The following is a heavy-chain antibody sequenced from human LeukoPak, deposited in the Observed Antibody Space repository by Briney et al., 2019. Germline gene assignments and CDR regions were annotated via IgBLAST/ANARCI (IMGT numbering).Heavy chain of an antibody. CDR1: GLTFSSYA. CDR3: ARDHYWLEYCTNGVCQDTFDI. V-gene: IGHV3-30-3*01. D-gene: IGHD2-8*01. CDR2: ISFDGSNA. Sequence: GGSLRLSCAASGLTFSSYAMHWVRQAPGKGLEWVAVISFDGSNAYYADSVRGRFTISRDNSRDTVYPQVNSLRPEDTAVYYCARDHYWLEYCTNGVCQDTFDIWGQGTMVTVSS. J-gene: IGHJ3*02.